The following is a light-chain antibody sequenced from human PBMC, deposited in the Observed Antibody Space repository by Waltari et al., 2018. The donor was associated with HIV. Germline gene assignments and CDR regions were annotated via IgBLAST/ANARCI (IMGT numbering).Light chain of an antibody. CDR2: AVT. J-gene: IGLJ2*01. V-gene: IGLV2-14*01. CDR3: SSFRSTTTSIL. Sequence: QAALTQPASVSGSPGQSITISCTGTSSDVGNYNYVCWYQQHPGKAPKLLIYAVTNRPSGVSYRFSGSKSGNTASLTISGLQADDEADYYCSSFRSTTTSILFGGGTKLTVL. CDR1: SSDVGNYNY.